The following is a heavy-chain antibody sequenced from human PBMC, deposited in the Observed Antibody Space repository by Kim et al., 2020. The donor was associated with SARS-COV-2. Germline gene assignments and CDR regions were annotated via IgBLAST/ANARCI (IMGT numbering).Heavy chain of an antibody. Sequence: GGSLRLSCAASGFTFSSYSMNWVRQAPGKGLEWVSSISSSSSYIYYADSVKGRFTISRDNAKNSLYLQMNSLRAEDTAVYYCARDLYHDGDYVSYWGQGTLVTVSS. V-gene: IGHV3-21*01. CDR2: ISSSSSYI. CDR3: ARDLYHDGDYVSY. CDR1: GFTFSSYS. D-gene: IGHD4-17*01. J-gene: IGHJ4*02.